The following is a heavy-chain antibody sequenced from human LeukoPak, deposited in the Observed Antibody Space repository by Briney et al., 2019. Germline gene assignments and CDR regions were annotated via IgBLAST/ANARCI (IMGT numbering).Heavy chain of an antibody. V-gene: IGHV4-59*01. D-gene: IGHD7-27*01. Sequence: PSETLSLTCTVSGGSISSYYWSWIRQPPGKGLEWIGYIYYSGSTNYNPSLKSRVTISVDTSKNQFSLKLSSVTAADTAVYYCAREVKLGKAYYGMDVWGQGTTVTVSS. J-gene: IGHJ6*02. CDR1: GGSISSYY. CDR2: IYYSGST. CDR3: AREVKLGKAYYGMDV.